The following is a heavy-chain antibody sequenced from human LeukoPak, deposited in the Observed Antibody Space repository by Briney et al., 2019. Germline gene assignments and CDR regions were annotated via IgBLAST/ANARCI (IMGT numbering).Heavy chain of an antibody. CDR3: ARQYVDYYDSSGLFVY. Sequence: PSETLSLTCTVSGGSISSYYWSWIRQPAGKGLEWIGRIYTSGSTNYNPSLKSRVTMSVDTSKNQFSLKLSSVTAADTAVYYCARQYVDYYDSSGLFVYWGQGTLVTVSS. V-gene: IGHV4-4*07. J-gene: IGHJ4*02. CDR2: IYTSGST. CDR1: GGSISSYY. D-gene: IGHD3-22*01.